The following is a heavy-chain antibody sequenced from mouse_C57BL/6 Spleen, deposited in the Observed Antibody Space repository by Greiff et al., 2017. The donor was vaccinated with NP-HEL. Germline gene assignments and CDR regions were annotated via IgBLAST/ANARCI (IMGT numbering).Heavy chain of an antibody. CDR1: GYTFTSYW. Sequence: QVQLQQPGAELVMPGASVKLSCKASGYTFTSYWMHWVKQRPGQGLEWIGEIDPSDSYTNYNQKFKGKSTLTVDKSSSPAYMQLSSLTSEDSAVYYCARSGTSDYFDYWGQGTTLTVSS. CDR2: IDPSDSYT. J-gene: IGHJ2*01. V-gene: IGHV1-69*01. CDR3: ARSGTSDYFDY. D-gene: IGHD4-1*01.